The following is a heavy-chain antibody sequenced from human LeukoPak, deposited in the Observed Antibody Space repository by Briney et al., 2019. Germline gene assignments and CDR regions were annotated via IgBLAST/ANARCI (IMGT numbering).Heavy chain of an antibody. CDR2: ITSSGAYI. V-gene: IGHV3-21*01. J-gene: IGHJ6*03. Sequence: GGSLRLSCAASGFTFNYYNMNWVRQAPGKALEWVSSITSSGAYIFYADSVRGRFTISRDNAKDSLYLQMNSLGPEDTAVYYCARSVVHWAVVPAAIGRERGYYYYYMDVWGKGTTVTISS. CDR3: ARSVVHWAVVPAAIGRERGYYYYYMDV. D-gene: IGHD2-2*01. CDR1: GFTFNYYN.